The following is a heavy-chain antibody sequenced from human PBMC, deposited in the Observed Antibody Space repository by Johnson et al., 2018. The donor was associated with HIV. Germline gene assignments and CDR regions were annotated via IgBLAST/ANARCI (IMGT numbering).Heavy chain of an antibody. V-gene: IGHV3-7*01. CDR1: GFTFSSNW. CDR3: ARGRYAFDI. CDR2: IKQDGSEK. Sequence: VQLVESGGGLVQPGGSLRLSCAASGFTFSSNWMSWVRQAPGKGLEWVANIKQDGSEKYYVDSVKGRFTISRDNAKNSLYLQMNSLRAEDTAVHYCARGRYAFDIWGQGTMVTVSS. J-gene: IGHJ3*02.